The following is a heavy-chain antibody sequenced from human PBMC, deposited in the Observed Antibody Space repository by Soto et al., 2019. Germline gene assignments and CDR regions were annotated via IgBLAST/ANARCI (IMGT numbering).Heavy chain of an antibody. CDR3: ARGTSWQLPFDY. CDR2: ISYSGST. Sequence: SETLSLTCTVSSDSISSYYWSWIRQPPGKRLEWIGYISYSGSTDYNPSLKSRVTISGDTSKNQFSLKVSSVTAADTAVYYCARGTSWQLPFDYWGRGTLVTVSS. D-gene: IGHD6-13*01. CDR1: SDSISSYY. V-gene: IGHV4-59*01. J-gene: IGHJ4*02.